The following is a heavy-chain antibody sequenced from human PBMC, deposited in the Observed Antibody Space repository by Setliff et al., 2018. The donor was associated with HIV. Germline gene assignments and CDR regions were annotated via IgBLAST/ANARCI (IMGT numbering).Heavy chain of an antibody. Sequence: SETLSLTCAVIGESFSGYYWTWIRQPPGKGLEWIGEIDHSGTTDYNPSLESRVTISVDTSKNHFSLKLTSVTAADTAVYYCARDLTVTDNGMDVWGQGTTVTVSS. V-gene: IGHV4-34*01. CDR3: ARDLTVTDNGMDV. CDR1: GESFSGYY. J-gene: IGHJ6*02. CDR2: IDHSGTT. D-gene: IGHD4-4*01.